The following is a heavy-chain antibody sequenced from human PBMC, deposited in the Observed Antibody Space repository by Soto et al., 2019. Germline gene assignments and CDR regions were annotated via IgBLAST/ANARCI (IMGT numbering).Heavy chain of an antibody. V-gene: IGHV4-31*03. CDR2: IYYSGST. J-gene: IGHJ4*02. CDR3: ARGVTMVRGVIHTPYFDY. CDR1: GGSISSGGYY. D-gene: IGHD3-10*01. Sequence: QVQLQESGPGLVKPSQTLSLTCTVSGGSISSGGYYWSWIRQHPGKGLEWIGYIYYSGSTYYNPSLKSRVTISVDTSQNQFSLKLRSVTAAATAVYYCARGVTMVRGVIHTPYFDYWGQGTLVTVSS.